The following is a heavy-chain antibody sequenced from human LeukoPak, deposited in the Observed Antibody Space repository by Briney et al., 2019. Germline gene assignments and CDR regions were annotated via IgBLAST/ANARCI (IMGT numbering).Heavy chain of an antibody. CDR1: LFTFSTYS. J-gene: IGHJ4*02. D-gene: IGHD3-22*01. V-gene: IGHV3-21*01. CDR2: ITSSSTYI. CDR3: ARTPESNGYFPWYFDY. Sequence: GGSLRLSCAASLFTFSTYSMIWVRQAPGKGLEWVSSITSSSTYIYYADSVKGRFTISRDNAKNSLYLQMNSLRAEDTAVYYCARTPESNGYFPWYFDYWGQGTLVTVSS.